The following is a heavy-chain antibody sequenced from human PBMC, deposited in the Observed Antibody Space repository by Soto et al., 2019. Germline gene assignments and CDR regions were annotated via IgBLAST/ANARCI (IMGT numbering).Heavy chain of an antibody. CDR2: IYPSDSDT. CDR3: ARGGVSTRTFDY. V-gene: IGHV5-51*01. CDR1: GYNFAGYW. Sequence: GESLKISCKGSGYNFAGYWIAWVRQMPGKGLELMGIIYPSDSDTRYRPSFQGQVTISADKSISSAYLQWSSLRASDAAMYYCARGGVSTRTFDYWGQGTPVTSPQ. D-gene: IGHD3-3*01. J-gene: IGHJ4*02.